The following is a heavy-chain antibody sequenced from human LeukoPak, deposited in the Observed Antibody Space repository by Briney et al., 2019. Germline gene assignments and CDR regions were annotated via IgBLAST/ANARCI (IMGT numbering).Heavy chain of an antibody. CDR2: IYDGGGT. J-gene: IGHJ4*02. CDR1: GFTVSNNY. V-gene: IGHV3-66*01. D-gene: IGHD1-26*01. Sequence: GGSLRLSCAASGFTVSNNYMTWVRQAPGKGLEWVSIIYDGGGTYYADSVKGRFTISRDKSKNTLYLQMNSLRAEDTAVYYCAKDGPVGALLDYWGQGTLVTVSS. CDR3: AKDGPVGALLDY.